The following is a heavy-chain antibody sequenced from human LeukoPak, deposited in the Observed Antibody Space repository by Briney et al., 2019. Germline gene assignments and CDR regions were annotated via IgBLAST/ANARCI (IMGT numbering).Heavy chain of an antibody. CDR2: INHSGST. CDR3: ARNIVVVEAAAYYFDY. CDR1: GGSFSGYY. Sequence: SETLSLTCAVYGGSFSGYYWSWIRQPPGKGLEWIGEINHSGSTNYNPSLKSRVTISVDTSKNQFSLKLSSVTAADTAVYYCARNIVVVEAAAYYFDYWGQGTLVTVSS. V-gene: IGHV4-34*01. J-gene: IGHJ4*02. D-gene: IGHD2-15*01.